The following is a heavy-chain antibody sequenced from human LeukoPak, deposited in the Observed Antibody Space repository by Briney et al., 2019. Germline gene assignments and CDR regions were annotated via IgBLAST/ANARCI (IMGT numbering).Heavy chain of an antibody. D-gene: IGHD6-19*01. CDR1: GFTFSSYA. CDR2: ISGSGGST. V-gene: IGHV3-23*01. Sequence: GGSLRLSCAASGFTFSSYAMSWVRQAPGKGLEWVSAISGSGGSTYYADSVKGRFTISRDNAKNSLYLQMNSLRDEDTAVYYCARVEGHYSSGWYGGWGQGTLVTVSS. CDR3: ARVEGHYSSGWYGG. J-gene: IGHJ4*02.